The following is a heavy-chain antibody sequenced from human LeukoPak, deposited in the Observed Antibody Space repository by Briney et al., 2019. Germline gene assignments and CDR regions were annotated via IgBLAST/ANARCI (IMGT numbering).Heavy chain of an antibody. CDR3: VRTRAAAGDL. CDR1: GGSISSHF. D-gene: IGHD6-13*01. CDR2: ICHGGTT. V-gene: IGHV4-59*08. J-gene: IGHJ5*02. Sequence: KPSETLSLTCTVSGGSISSHFWSWIRQPPGKELEWIGSICHGGTTHYHPLLKSRVSISGDSSKNQFSLKMTPVTAADTAVYYCVRTRAAAGDLWGQGTLVTVSS.